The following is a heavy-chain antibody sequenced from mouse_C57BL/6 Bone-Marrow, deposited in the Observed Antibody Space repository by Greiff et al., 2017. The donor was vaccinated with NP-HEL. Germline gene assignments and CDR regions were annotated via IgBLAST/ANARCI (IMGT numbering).Heavy chain of an antibody. CDR1: GFTFSDYY. CDR2: ISNGGGST. CDR3: ARDYYGSTDAMDY. J-gene: IGHJ4*01. V-gene: IGHV5-12*01. D-gene: IGHD1-1*01. Sequence: DVHLVESGGGLVQPGGSLKLSCAASGFTFSDYYMYWVRQTPEKRLEWVAYISNGGGSTYYPDTVKGRFTISRDNAKNTLYLQMSRLKSEDTAMYYCARDYYGSTDAMDYWGQGTSVTVSS.